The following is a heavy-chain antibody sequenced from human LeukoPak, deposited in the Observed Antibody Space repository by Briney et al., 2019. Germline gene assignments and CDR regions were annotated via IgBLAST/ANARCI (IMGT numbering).Heavy chain of an antibody. CDR3: ATGDSSGWYRYYFDY. D-gene: IGHD6-19*01. CDR1: GFTFSNYA. J-gene: IGHJ4*02. V-gene: IGHV3-23*01. CDR2: ISGSGGTT. Sequence: GGSLRLSCATSGFTFSNYAVSWVRQAPGKGLEWVSSISGSGGTTYYADSVKGRFTISRDNSKNTLYLQMNSLRAEDTAVYYCATGDSSGWYRYYFDYWGQGTLVTVSS.